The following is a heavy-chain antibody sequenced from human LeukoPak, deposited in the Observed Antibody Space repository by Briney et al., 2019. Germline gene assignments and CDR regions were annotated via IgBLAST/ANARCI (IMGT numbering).Heavy chain of an antibody. CDR3: ATVGADYYGSGSIDY. V-gene: IGHV3-66*03. D-gene: IGHD3-10*01. Sequence: GGSLRLSCTVSGFTVSSNSMSWVRQAPGKGLEWVSFIYSDNTHYSDSVKGRFTISRDNSKNTLYLQMNSLRAEDTAVYYCATVGADYYGSGSIDYWGQGTLVTVSS. CDR2: IYSDNT. CDR1: GFTVSSNS. J-gene: IGHJ4*02.